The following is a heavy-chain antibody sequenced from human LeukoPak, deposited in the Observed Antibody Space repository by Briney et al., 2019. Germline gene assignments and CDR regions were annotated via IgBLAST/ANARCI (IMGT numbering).Heavy chain of an antibody. Sequence: SETLSLTCTVSGGSISSYYWSRIRQPPGKGLEWIGYIYYSGSTNYNPSLKSRVTISVDTSKNQFSLKLTSMTAADTAVYYCARARVSQIPGNYYYYMDVWGKGTTVTVSS. D-gene: IGHD2-8*01. CDR1: GGSISSYY. J-gene: IGHJ6*03. CDR2: IYYSGST. V-gene: IGHV4-59*01. CDR3: ARARVSQIPGNYYYYMDV.